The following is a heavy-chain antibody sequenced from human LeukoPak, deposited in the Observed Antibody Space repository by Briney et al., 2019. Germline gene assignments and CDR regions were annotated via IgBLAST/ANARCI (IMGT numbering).Heavy chain of an antibody. J-gene: IGHJ4*02. CDR3: AKYDVGTGLILGHIDY. Sequence: PGGSLRLSCALSGFTFSSYAMSGVGQAPGEGLEWGSGISDGVESTYYADSVKGRFTISKDNSKNMVYLQMNSLTAEDTAIYFCAKYDVGTGLILGHIDYWGQGTLVTVSS. CDR1: GFTFSSYA. D-gene: IGHD3/OR15-3a*01. CDR2: ISDGVEST. V-gene: IGHV3-23*01.